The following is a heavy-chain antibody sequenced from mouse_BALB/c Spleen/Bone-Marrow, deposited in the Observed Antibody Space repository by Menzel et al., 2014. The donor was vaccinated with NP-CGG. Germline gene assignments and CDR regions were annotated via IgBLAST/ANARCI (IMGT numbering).Heavy chain of an antibody. Sequence: VKLMESGPELVKSGASVKISCNASGYVFSSSWMNWAKQRPGQGLEWIGRIYPGDGDTNYNGKFKGKATLTADKSSSTAYMQLSNLTSVDSAVYFCARTYGSSFFAYWGQGTLVTVSA. CDR2: IYPGDGDT. V-gene: IGHV1-82*01. CDR1: GYVFSSSW. J-gene: IGHJ3*01. CDR3: ARTYGSSFFAY. D-gene: IGHD1-1*01.